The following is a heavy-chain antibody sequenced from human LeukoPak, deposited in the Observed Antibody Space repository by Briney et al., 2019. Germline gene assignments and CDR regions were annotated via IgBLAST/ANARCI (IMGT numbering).Heavy chain of an antibody. J-gene: IGHJ4*02. V-gene: IGHV5-51*01. Sequence: GESLKISCKGPGYSFTSYWIGWVRQLPGKGLEWMGIIDPGDADTRYSPSIQGQVTISADKSISTAYLQWSSLKASDTAMYYCARHSYYYDSSGYYGYWGQGTLVTVSS. D-gene: IGHD3-22*01. CDR3: ARHSYYYDSSGYYGY. CDR2: IDPGDADT. CDR1: GYSFTSYW.